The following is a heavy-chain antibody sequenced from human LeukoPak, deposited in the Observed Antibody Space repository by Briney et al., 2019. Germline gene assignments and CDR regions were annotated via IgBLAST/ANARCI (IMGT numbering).Heavy chain of an antibody. CDR1: GFTFSSYA. D-gene: IGHD1-26*01. CDR3: ARGGWSDYIWGVLDY. V-gene: IGHV3-30-3*01. J-gene: IGHJ4*02. CDR2: ISYHGSHK. Sequence: GGSLRLSCAASGFTFSSYAMHWVRQAPGKGLEWVTLISYHGSHKYYADSVKGRFTISRDNSKNTLYLQMNSLRPEDTAVYYCARGGWSDYIWGVLDYWGQGTLVTVSS.